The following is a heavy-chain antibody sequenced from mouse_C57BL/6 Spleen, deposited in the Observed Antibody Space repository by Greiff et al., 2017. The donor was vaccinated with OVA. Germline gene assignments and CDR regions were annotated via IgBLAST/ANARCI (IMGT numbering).Heavy chain of an antibody. V-gene: IGHV5-15*01. J-gene: IGHJ4*01. Sequence: EVKLLESGGGLVQPGGSLKLSCAASGFTFSDYGMAWVRQAPRKGPEWVAFISNLAYSIYYADTVTGRFTISRENAKNTLYLEMSSLRSEDTAMYYCARQGDLLRFGYAMDYWGQGTSVTVSS. CDR3: ARQGDLLRFGYAMDY. D-gene: IGHD2-4*01. CDR1: GFTFSDYG. CDR2: ISNLAYSI.